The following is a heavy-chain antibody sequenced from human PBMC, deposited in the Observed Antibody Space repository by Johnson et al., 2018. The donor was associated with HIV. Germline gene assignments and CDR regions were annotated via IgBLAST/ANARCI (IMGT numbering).Heavy chain of an antibody. D-gene: IGHD3-22*01. J-gene: IGHJ3*02. CDR1: GFTFDDYG. CDR3: ARVIGYDSSGKAFDI. CDR2: INWNGGST. V-gene: IGHV3-20*04. Sequence: VQLVESGGGIVRPGGSLRLSCVASGFTFDDYGMSWVRQAPWKGLEWVSGINWNGGSTAYADAVKGRFTISRDNAKNSLHRQMNRLRAEYTALYYCARVIGYDSSGKAFDIWGRGTMVTVSS.